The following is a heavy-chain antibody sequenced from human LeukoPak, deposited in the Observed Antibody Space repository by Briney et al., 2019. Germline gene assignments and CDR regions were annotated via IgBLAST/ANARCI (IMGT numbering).Heavy chain of an antibody. CDR1: GGSISSGSYY. CDR3: ARGPDKRDGYANPKGFDY. CDR2: IYTSGST. Sequence: PSETLSLTCTVSGGSISSGSYYWSWIRQPAGKGLEWIGRIYTSGSTNYNPSLKSRVTISVDTSKNQFSLKLSSVTAADTAVYYCARGPDKRDGYANPKGFDYWGQGTLVTVSS. D-gene: IGHD5-24*01. V-gene: IGHV4-61*02. J-gene: IGHJ4*02.